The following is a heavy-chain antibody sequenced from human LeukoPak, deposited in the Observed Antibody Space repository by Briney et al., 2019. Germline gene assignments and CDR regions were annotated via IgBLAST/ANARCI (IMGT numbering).Heavy chain of an antibody. V-gene: IGHV3-7*01. Sequence: GGSLRLSCAASGFTFSSYWMSRVRQAPGKGLEWVANIKQDGSEKYYVDSVKGRFTISRDNAKNSLYLQMNSLRAEDTAVYYCARGLSSSRKYYFDYWGQGTLVTVSS. CDR3: ARGLSSSRKYYFDY. CDR2: IKQDGSEK. D-gene: IGHD6-13*01. J-gene: IGHJ4*02. CDR1: GFTFSSYW.